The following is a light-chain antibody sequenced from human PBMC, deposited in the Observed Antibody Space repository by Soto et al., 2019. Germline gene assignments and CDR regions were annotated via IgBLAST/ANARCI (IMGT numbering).Light chain of an antibody. CDR1: QSLLYSSNNKNY. V-gene: IGKV4-1*01. J-gene: IGKJ2*01. CDR3: QQYYSTPQT. Sequence: DIVMTQSPDSLAVSLGERATINCKSSQSLLYSSNNKNYLAWYQQKPGQPPKLLIYWASTRESGVPDRFSGSGSGTDFTLTISSLQAGDVAVYYCQQYYSTPQTFGQGTKLEIQ. CDR2: WAS.